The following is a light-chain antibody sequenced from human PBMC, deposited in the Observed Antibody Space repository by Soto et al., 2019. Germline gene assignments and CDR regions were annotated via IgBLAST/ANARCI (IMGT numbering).Light chain of an antibody. CDR3: CSFAASGV. Sequence: QSVLTQPPSASGSPGQSVAISCTGTSSDIGGYNYVSWYQQHPGKAPKLIIYEVNKRPSWVPDRFSGSKSGNTASLTVSGLQAEDEADYYCCSFAASGVFGGGTQLTVL. CDR2: EVN. J-gene: IGLJ3*02. V-gene: IGLV2-8*01. CDR1: SSDIGGYNY.